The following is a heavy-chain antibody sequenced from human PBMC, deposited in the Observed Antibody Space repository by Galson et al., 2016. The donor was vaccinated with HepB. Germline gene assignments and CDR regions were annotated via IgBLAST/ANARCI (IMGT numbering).Heavy chain of an antibody. CDR1: GFSLNTYSVG. D-gene: IGHD3-10*01. CDR3: AHSRRIAMVRGSTGYYGMDV. V-gene: IGHV2-5*02. J-gene: IGHJ6*01. CDR2: IYWDDDK. Sequence: PALVKPTQTLTLTCTFSGFSLNTYSVGVGWMRQPPGKAPEWLALIYWDDDKGYSPSLESRLSITKDTSKNQVVLTVANMDPVDTATYYCAHSRRIAMVRGSTGYYGMDVWGQGTAVTVAS.